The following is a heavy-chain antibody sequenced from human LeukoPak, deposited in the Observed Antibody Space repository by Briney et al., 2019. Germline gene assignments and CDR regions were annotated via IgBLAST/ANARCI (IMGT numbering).Heavy chain of an antibody. D-gene: IGHD3-10*01. V-gene: IGHV3-30*03. Sequence: PGGSLRLSCTASGFTFSSYSMNWVRQAPGKGLEWVAVISYDGSNKYYADSVKGRFTISRDNSKNTLYLQMNSLRAEDTAVYYCATGSYHYWGQGTLVTVSS. CDR3: ATGSYHY. CDR1: GFTFSSYS. CDR2: ISYDGSNK. J-gene: IGHJ4*02.